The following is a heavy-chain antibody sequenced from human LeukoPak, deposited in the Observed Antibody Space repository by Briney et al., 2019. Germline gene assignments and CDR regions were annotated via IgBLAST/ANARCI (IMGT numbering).Heavy chain of an antibody. J-gene: IGHJ4*02. CDR2: ISAYNGNT. D-gene: IGHD3-3*01. V-gene: IGHV1-18*01. CDR1: GYTFTSYG. Sequence: GASVKVSCKASGYTFTSYGISWVRQAPGQGLERMGWISAYNGNTNYAQKLQGRVTMTTDTSTSTAYMELRSLRSDDTAVYYCARDLSSSTSVYYDFWSGYFQPAYFDYWGQGTLVTVSS. CDR3: ARDLSSSTSVYYDFWSGYFQPAYFDY.